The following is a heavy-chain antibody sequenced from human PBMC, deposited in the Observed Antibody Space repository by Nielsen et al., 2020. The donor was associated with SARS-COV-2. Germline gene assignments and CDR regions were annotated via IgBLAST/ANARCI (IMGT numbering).Heavy chain of an antibody. CDR2: IYSDGST. Sequence: GESLKISCAASGFTVSSNYMSWVRQAPGKGLEWVSVIYSDGSTYYADSVKGRFTISRDNSKNTLYLQMNSLRAEDTAVYYCAKRSGYTSGWYGDYWGQGTLVTVSS. CDR3: AKRSGYTSGWYGDY. CDR1: GFTVSSNY. V-gene: IGHV3-53*01. D-gene: IGHD6-19*01. J-gene: IGHJ4*02.